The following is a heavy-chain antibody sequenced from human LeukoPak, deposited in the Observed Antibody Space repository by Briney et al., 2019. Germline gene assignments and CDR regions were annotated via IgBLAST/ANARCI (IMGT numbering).Heavy chain of an antibody. D-gene: IGHD3-22*01. CDR1: GFTFSSYS. Sequence: GGSLRLSCAASGFTFSSYSMNWVRQAPGKGLEWVSSISSSSSYIYYADSVKGRFTISRDNAKNSLYLQMNSLRAEDTAVYYCARDAGDDSSGYPFDYWGQGTLVTVSS. V-gene: IGHV3-21*01. CDR2: ISSSSSYI. J-gene: IGHJ4*02. CDR3: ARDAGDDSSGYPFDY.